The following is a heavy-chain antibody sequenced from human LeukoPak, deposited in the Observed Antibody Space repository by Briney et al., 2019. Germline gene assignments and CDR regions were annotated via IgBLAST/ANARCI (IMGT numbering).Heavy chain of an antibody. CDR1: GFSFSRHG. CDR2: ISYDGSNK. D-gene: IGHD6-19*01. Sequence: GGSLRLSCAASGFSFSRHGMHWVRQAPGKGLEWVAVISYDGSNKYYADSVKGRFTISRDNSKNTLYLQMNSLRAEDTAVYYCAREWEHSSGWYKVAFDIWGQGTMVTVSS. J-gene: IGHJ3*02. CDR3: AREWEHSSGWYKVAFDI. V-gene: IGHV3-30*19.